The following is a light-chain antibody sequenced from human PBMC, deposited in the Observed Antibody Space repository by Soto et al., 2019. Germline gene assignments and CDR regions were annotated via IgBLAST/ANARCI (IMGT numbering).Light chain of an antibody. J-gene: IGLJ1*01. CDR3: SSYTPSRNTYV. CDR2: HVS. CDR1: SSDVGSYNL. Sequence: LTQPASVSGSPGQSITISCTGTSSDVGSYNLVSWYQQHPGRAPKLIIYHVSYRPSGVPNRFSGSKSDSSASLTISGLQAEDEADYYCSSYTPSRNTYVVGTGTKVTVL. V-gene: IGLV2-14*02.